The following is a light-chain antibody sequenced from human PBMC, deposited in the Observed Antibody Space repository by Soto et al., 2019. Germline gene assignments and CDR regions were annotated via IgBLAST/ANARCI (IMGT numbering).Light chain of an antibody. CDR3: QQSYSTLT. CDR2: AAS. Sequence: DIPMTQSPSSLSASVGDRVTITCRASQSISSYLNWYQQKPGKAPKLLIYAASSLQSGVPSRFSGSGSGTDFTLTISSLQPEDFATYYCQQSYSTLTFDQGTKLEIK. CDR1: QSISSY. V-gene: IGKV1-39*01. J-gene: IGKJ2*01.